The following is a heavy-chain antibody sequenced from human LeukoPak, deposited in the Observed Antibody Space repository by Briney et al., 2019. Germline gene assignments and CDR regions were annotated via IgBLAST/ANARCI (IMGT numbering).Heavy chain of an antibody. V-gene: IGHV3-48*03. CDR2: ISSSGDTI. Sequence: GGSLRLSCAASGFTFHNYEMNWVRQPPGKGLEWVAYISSSGDTIYHADSMKGRFTISRDNAKNSLYLQMNSLRDDDTAVYYCARGSGAAPPYYYYGMDVWGQGTTDTVS. CDR3: ARGSGAAPPYYYYGMDV. J-gene: IGHJ6*02. CDR1: GFTFHNYE. D-gene: IGHD6-6*01.